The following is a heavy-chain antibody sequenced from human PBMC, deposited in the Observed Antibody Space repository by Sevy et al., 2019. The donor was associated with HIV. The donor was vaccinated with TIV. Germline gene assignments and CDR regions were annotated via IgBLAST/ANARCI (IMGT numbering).Heavy chain of an antibody. V-gene: IGHV1-18*01. CDR3: ARNKLLWFGELFGDTQNWFDP. J-gene: IGHJ5*02. Sequence: ASVKVSCKASGYTFTSYGISWVRQAPGQGLEWMGWISAYNGNTNYAQKLQGRVTMTTDTSTSTAYMDLRSLRSDDTAVYYCARNKLLWFGELFGDTQNWFDPWGQGTLVTVSS. D-gene: IGHD3-10*01. CDR2: ISAYNGNT. CDR1: GYTFTSYG.